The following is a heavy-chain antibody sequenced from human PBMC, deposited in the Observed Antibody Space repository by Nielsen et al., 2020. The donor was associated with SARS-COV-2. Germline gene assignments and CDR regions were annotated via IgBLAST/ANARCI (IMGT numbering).Heavy chain of an antibody. CDR3: AKDVWSGAHQIGPDY. D-gene: IGHD3-3*01. CDR1: GFTFSNYG. Sequence: GESLKISCAASGFTFSNYGMHWVRQVAGKGLEWVAIVSRDGSDTFYVDSMKGRLTISRDNSKNTVYLQMNSLRAEDTAVYHCAKDVWSGAHQIGPDYWGQGTLVTVSS. J-gene: IGHJ4*02. V-gene: IGHV3-30*18. CDR2: VSRDGSDT.